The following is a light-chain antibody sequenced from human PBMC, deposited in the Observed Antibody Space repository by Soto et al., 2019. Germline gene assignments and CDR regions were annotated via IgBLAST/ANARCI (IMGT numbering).Light chain of an antibody. Sequence: QSALTQPASVSGSPGQSITISCTGTSSDVGGYNYVSWYQQYPGKAPTLMVFNVINRPSGVSNRFSGSKSGNTASLTISGLQAEDEADYYCISYTNSDTYVFGTGTKLTVL. CDR2: NVI. V-gene: IGLV2-14*03. J-gene: IGLJ1*01. CDR3: ISYTNSDTYV. CDR1: SSDVGGYNY.